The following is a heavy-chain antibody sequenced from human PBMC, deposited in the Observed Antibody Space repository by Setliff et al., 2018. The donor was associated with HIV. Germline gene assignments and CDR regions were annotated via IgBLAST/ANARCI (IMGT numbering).Heavy chain of an antibody. CDR2: INTNTGNP. V-gene: IGHV7-4-1*02. D-gene: IGHD6-19*01. J-gene: IGHJ6*03. CDR1: GGTFSSYA. CDR3: ARDPRDSSGWLDYYYYYYMDV. Sequence: ASVKVSCKASGGTFSSYAISWVRQAPGQGLEWMGWINTNTGNPTYAQGFTGRFVFSLDTSVSTAYLQISSLKAEDTAVYYCARDPRDSSGWLDYYYYYYMDVWGKGTTVTVSS.